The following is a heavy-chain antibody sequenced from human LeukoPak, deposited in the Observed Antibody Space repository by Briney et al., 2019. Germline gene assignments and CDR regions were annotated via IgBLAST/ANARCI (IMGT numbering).Heavy chain of an antibody. CDR2: ISGGGAPI. CDR1: GFSFSTYD. V-gene: IGHV3-48*03. Sequence: GRSLRLSCAASGFSFSTYDMNWVRQAPGKGPEWISYISGGGAPIFHSDSVSVRFTISRANAKNLFYLDMNSLIAEDTAVYYCARDFTMVRGAVYWYYYGMDVWGQGTTVTVSS. D-gene: IGHD3-10*01. CDR3: ARDFTMVRGAVYWYYYGMDV. J-gene: IGHJ6*02.